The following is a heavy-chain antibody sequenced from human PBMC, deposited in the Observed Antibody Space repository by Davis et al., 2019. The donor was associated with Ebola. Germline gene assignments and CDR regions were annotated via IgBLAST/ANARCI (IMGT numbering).Heavy chain of an antibody. CDR3: AKEAGTPALYYFDS. CDR2: ASPLFDTP. V-gene: IGHV1-69*13. J-gene: IGHJ4*02. D-gene: IGHD1/OR15-1a*01. CDR1: GGTFSRYR. Sequence: SVKVSCKASGGTFSRYRISWVRQAPGQGLEWMGGASPLFDTPNYAPKFQGRVTITADESTSTAFMELSLLRSEDSALYYCAKEAGTPALYYFDSWGQGTLVTVSS.